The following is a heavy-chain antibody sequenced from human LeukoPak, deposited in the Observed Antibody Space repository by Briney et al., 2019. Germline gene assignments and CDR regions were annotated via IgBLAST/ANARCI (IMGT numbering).Heavy chain of an antibody. CDR2: IYYSGST. CDR1: GGSISSYY. Sequence: SETLSLTCTVSGGSISSYYWSWIRQPPGKGLGWIGYIYYSGSTNYNPSLKSRVTISVDTSKNQFSLKLSSVTAADTAVYYCARKNRYGGYVWFDPWGQGTLVTVSS. D-gene: IGHD5-12*01. J-gene: IGHJ5*02. V-gene: IGHV4-59*01. CDR3: ARKNRYGGYVWFDP.